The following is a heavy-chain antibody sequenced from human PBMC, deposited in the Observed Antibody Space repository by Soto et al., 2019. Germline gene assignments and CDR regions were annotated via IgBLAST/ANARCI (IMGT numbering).Heavy chain of an antibody. D-gene: IGHD6-19*01. CDR2: ISSSSGYI. CDR1: VFTFSTFT. CDR3: AREDSSGWNHFDY. J-gene: IGHJ4*02. V-gene: IGHV3-21*01. Sequence: GGSLRLSCAASVFTFSTFTMNWVRRAPGKGLEWVSFISSSSGYIYYAGSVRGRFTISRDNAKSSLYLQMNSLRTEDTAVYYCAREDSSGWNHFDYWGQGALVTVSS.